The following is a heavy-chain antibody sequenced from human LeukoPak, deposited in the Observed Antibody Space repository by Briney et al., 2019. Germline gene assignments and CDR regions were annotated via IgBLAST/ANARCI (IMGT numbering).Heavy chain of an antibody. V-gene: IGHV4-30-2*01. CDR1: GDSISGAGYS. CDR3: ATGGWFSPPYFAK. Sequence: PSETLSLTCAVSGDSISGAGYSWSWIRQPPGKGLEWLGFFFHGGAAYYNPSLQSRVTISIDKSKNHVSLQLRSVTDADTAVYYCATGGWFSPPYFAKWGLGTLVVVSS. D-gene: IGHD3-10*01. J-gene: IGHJ4*02. CDR2: FFHGGAA.